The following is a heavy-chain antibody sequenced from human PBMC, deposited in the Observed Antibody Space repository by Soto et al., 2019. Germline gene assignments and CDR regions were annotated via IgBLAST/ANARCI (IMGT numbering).Heavy chain of an antibody. CDR3: ARDVGIAARFDYYGMDV. V-gene: IGHV3-21*01. CDR1: GFTFSSYS. Sequence: GGSLRLSCAASGFTFSSYSMNWVRQAPGKGLEWVSSISSSSSYIYYADSVKGRFTISRDNAKNSLYLQMNSLRAEDTAVYYCARDVGIAARFDYYGMDVWGQGTTVTVSS. D-gene: IGHD6-6*01. CDR2: ISSSSSYI. J-gene: IGHJ6*02.